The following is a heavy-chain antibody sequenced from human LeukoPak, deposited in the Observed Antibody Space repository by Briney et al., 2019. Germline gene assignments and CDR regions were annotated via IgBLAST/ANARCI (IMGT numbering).Heavy chain of an antibody. CDR3: ARDLVLLWFGARSDSFVY. CDR1: GFTFSSYA. CDR2: ISYDGSNK. D-gene: IGHD3-10*01. J-gene: IGHJ4*02. Sequence: GRSLRLSCAASGFTFSSYAMHWVRQAPGKGLEWVAVISYDGSNKYYADSVKGRFTISRDNSKNTLYLQMNSLRAEDTAVYYCARDLVLLWFGARSDSFVYWGQGTLVTVSS. V-gene: IGHV3-30-3*01.